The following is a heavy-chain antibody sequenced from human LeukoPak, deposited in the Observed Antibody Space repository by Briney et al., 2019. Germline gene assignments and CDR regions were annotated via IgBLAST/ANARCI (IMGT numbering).Heavy chain of an antibody. CDR2: INSDGSST. V-gene: IGHV3-74*03. CDR1: GXTFSSYW. Sequence: GGSLRLSCAASGXTFSSYWMHWVRQVPGKGLVWVSRINSDGSSTKYADSVKGRFTISRDNAKNTLNLQMNSLRAEDTAVYYCAKDRPQAAAGKANYYYYGMDVWGQGTTVTVSS. J-gene: IGHJ6*02. D-gene: IGHD6-13*01. CDR3: AKDRPQAAAGKANYYYYGMDV.